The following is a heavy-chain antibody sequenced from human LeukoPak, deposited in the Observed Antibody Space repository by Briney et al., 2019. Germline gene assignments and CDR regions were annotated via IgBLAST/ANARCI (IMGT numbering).Heavy chain of an antibody. J-gene: IGHJ6*04. CDR2: IIPIFGTA. V-gene: IGHV1-69*06. D-gene: IGHD5-12*01. CDR3: ARNRGFGAYYYYGMDV. Sequence: SVKVSCKASGCTFSSYAISWVRQAPGQGLEWMGGIIPIFGTANYAQKFQGRVAITADKSTSTAYMELSSLRSEDTAVYYCARNRGFGAYYYYGMDVWGKGTTVTVSS. CDR1: GCTFSSYA.